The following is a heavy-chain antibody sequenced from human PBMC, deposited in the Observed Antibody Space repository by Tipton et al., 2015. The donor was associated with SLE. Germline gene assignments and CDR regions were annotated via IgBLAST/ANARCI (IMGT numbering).Heavy chain of an antibody. CDR2: TYYRGST. D-gene: IGHD3-10*01. V-gene: IGHV4-59*01. J-gene: IGHJ4*02. CDR1: GGSISSYY. Sequence: LRLSCTVSGGSISSYYWSWIRQPPGRGLEWIGYTYYRGSTKYNPSLKSRVTISVDTSKNQFSLKLSSVTAADTAVYYCARGVVRGVTFDYWGQGTLVTVSS. CDR3: ARGVVRGVTFDY.